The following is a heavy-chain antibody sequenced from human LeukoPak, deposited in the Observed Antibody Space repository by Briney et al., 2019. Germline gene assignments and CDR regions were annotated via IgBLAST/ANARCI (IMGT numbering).Heavy chain of an antibody. V-gene: IGHV3-9*03. CDR3: AKDPLPYGSGSHPDYFDY. CDR2: ISWNSGSI. D-gene: IGHD3-10*01. J-gene: IGHJ4*02. CDR1: GFTFDDYA. Sequence: PGGSLRLSCAASGFTFDDYAMHWVRQAPGKGLEWVSGISWNSGSIGYADSVKGRFTISSDNAKNSLYLQMNSLRAEDMALYCCAKDPLPYGSGSHPDYFDYWGQGTLVTVSS.